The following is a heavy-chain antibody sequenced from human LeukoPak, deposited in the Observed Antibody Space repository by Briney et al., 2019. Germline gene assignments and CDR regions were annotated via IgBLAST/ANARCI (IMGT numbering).Heavy chain of an antibody. J-gene: IGHJ6*02. Sequence: GGSLRLSCEASGFTFSAYAMTWVRQAPGKGLEWVSSIGSVGKTHYSESVKGRFAISRDNSKSMLFLQLHSLRAEDTALYYCARDLHYYVAMHVWGQGTTVAVSS. D-gene: IGHD3-10*02. CDR3: ARDLHYYVAMHV. V-gene: IGHV3-23*01. CDR1: GFTFSAYA. CDR2: IGSVGKT.